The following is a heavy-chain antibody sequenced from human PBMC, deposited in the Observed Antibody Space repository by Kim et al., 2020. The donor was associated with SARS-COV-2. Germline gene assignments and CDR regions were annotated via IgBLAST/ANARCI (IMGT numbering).Heavy chain of an antibody. D-gene: IGHD2-15*01. CDR1: GYSFTTYD. Sequence: ASVKVSCKASGYSFTTYDIHWVRQAPGQRLEWMGWINTGNGNTKYSQKFQGRVTITRDTSASPAYMELSSLRSEDTAVYYCARDLGVWCSGGSCYSYYPMDVWRQGTTVPVPS. CDR3: ARDLGVWCSGGSCYSYYPMDV. J-gene: IGHJ6*02. V-gene: IGHV1-3*04. CDR2: INTGNGNT.